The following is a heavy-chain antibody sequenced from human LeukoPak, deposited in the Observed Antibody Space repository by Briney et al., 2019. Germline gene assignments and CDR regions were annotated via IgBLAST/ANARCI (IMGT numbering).Heavy chain of an antibody. D-gene: IGHD3-10*01. CDR1: GYTFTSYA. CDR2: INAGNGNT. Sequence: ASVKVSCKASGYTFTSYAMHWVRQAPGQRLEWMGWINAGNGNTKYSQKFQGRVTITRDTSASTAYMELSSLRSEDTAVYYCALQLLWFGDGYYYGMDVWGQGTTVTVSS. J-gene: IGHJ6*02. CDR3: ALQLLWFGDGYYYGMDV. V-gene: IGHV1-3*01.